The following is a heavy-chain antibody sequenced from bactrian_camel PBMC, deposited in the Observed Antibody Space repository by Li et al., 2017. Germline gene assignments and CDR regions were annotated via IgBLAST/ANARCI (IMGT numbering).Heavy chain of an antibody. CDR1: GYTFNANC. D-gene: IGHD6*01. V-gene: IGHV3S1*01. CDR2: FITGDGKR. CDR3: AAAKYGYPWTVPLQTDAYNY. Sequence: HVQLVESGGGSVQAGGSLTLACEASGYTFNANCMAWFRQAPGKGREGVAFITGDGKRGYADDVKGRFTISKDNVKKTLYLQMNSLTPEDTSMYYCAAAKYGYPWTVPLQTDAYNYWGQGTQVTVS. J-gene: IGHJ4*01.